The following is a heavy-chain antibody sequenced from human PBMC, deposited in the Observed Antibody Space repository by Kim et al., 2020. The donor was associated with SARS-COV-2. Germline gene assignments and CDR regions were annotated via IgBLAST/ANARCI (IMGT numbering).Heavy chain of an antibody. CDR1: GFTFSSYG. CDR2: IWYDGSNK. CDR3: AKDRATVVTPEGWFDP. V-gene: IGHV3-33*06. D-gene: IGHD4-17*01. Sequence: GGSLRLSCAASGFTFSSYGMHWVRQAPGKGLEWVAVIWYDGSNKYYADSVKGRFTISRDNSKNTLYLQMNSLRAEDTAVYYCAKDRATVVTPEGWFDPWGQGTLVTVSS. J-gene: IGHJ5*02.